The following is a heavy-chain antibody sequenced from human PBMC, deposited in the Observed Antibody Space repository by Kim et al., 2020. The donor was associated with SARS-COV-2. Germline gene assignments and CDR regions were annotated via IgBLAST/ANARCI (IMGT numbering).Heavy chain of an antibody. V-gene: IGHV4-34*01. CDR1: GGSFSGYY. CDR3: ARDKRPGYSSGWYLAGWYFDL. Sequence: SETLSLTCAVYGGSFSGYYWSWIRQPPGKGLEWIGEINHSGSTNYNPSLKSRVTISVDTSKNQFSLKLSSVTAADTAVYYCARDKRPGYSSGWYLAGWYFDLWGRGTLVTVSS. D-gene: IGHD6-19*01. CDR2: INHSGST. J-gene: IGHJ2*01.